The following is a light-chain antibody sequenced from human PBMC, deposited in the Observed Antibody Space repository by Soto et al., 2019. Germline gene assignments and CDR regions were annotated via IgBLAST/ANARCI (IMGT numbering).Light chain of an antibody. Sequence: EIVLTQSPATLSLSPGERATLSCRASQSLSNFLAWYQQKPGQAPRLLIYDASNRATGIPVRFSGSGSGTDFSLTISSLEREDFAVYYCQQRSSLFTFGPGTTVEIK. CDR3: QQRSSLFT. V-gene: IGKV3-11*01. CDR1: QSLSNF. CDR2: DAS. J-gene: IGKJ3*01.